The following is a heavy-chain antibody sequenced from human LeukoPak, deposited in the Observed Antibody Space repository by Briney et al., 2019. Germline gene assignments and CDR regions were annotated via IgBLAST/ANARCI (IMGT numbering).Heavy chain of an antibody. D-gene: IGHD3-22*01. CDR3: ARDNYDSSGYYPGQDY. J-gene: IGHJ4*02. CDR1: GFSFGDYS. CDR2: ISSSSSYI. Sequence: GGSLRLSCAASGFSFGDYSMNWVRQAPGKGLDWVSSISSSSSYIYYADSVKGRFTISRDNAKNSLYLQMNSLRAEDTAVYYCARDNYDSSGYYPGQDYWGQGTLVTVSS. V-gene: IGHV3-21*01.